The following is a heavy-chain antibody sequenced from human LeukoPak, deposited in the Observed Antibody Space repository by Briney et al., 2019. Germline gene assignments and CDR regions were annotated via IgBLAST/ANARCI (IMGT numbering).Heavy chain of an antibody. CDR3: TRDDYDSSGYYYRVEWFDP. CDR2: IRSKANSYAT. J-gene: IGHJ5*02. Sequence: GGSLRLSCAASGFTFSGSAMHWVRQASGKGLEWVGRIRSKANSYATAYAASVKGRFTISRDDSKNTAYPQMNSLKTEDTAVYYCTRDDYDSSGYYYRVEWFDPWGQGTLVTVSS. CDR1: GFTFSGSA. V-gene: IGHV3-73*01. D-gene: IGHD3-22*01.